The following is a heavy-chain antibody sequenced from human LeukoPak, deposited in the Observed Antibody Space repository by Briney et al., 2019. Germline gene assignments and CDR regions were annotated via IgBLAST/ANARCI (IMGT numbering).Heavy chain of an antibody. CDR3: AKGSHWRELLAYLDY. V-gene: IGHV3-30*18. Sequence: PGGSLRLSCAASGFTFSSYGMHWVRQAPGKGLEWVAVISYDGSNKYYADSVKGRFTISRDNSKNTLYLQMNSLRAEDTAVYYCAKGSHWRELLAYLDYWGQGTLVTVSS. CDR2: ISYDGSNK. D-gene: IGHD1-26*01. CDR1: GFTFSSYG. J-gene: IGHJ4*02.